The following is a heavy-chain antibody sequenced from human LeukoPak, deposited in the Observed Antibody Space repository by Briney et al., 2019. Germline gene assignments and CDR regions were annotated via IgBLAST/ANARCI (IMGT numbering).Heavy chain of an antibody. D-gene: IGHD3-22*01. V-gene: IGHV1-69*04. CDR2: IIPIFGIA. CDR3: AKSESSGYYYDY. Sequence: SVKVSCKASGGTFSSYAISWVRQAPGQGLEWMGRIIPIFGIANYAQKFQGRVTITADKSTSTAYMELSSLRSEDTAVYYCAKSESSGYYYDYWGQGTLVTVS. J-gene: IGHJ4*02. CDR1: GGTFSSYA.